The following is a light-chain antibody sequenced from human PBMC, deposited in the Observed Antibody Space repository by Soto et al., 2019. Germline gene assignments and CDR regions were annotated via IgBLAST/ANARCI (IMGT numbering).Light chain of an antibody. CDR1: SSDVGGYNY. CDR3: SSYTSSSTPRV. J-gene: IGLJ1*01. CDR2: DVS. Sequence: QSVLTQPASVSGSPGQSITISCTGTSSDVGGYNYVSWYQQHPGKAPKLMIYDVSNRPSGVSNRFSGSKSSNTASLTISGLQAEDVAYYYCSSYTSSSTPRVFGTGTKVTVL. V-gene: IGLV2-14*01.